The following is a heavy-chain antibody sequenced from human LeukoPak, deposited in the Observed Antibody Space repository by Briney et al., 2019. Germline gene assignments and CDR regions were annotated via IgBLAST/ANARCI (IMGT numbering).Heavy chain of an antibody. V-gene: IGHV3-21*01. J-gene: IGHJ4*02. D-gene: IGHD4-17*01. CDR2: ISSSSSYI. CDR1: GFTFSSYS. Sequence: GGSLRLSCAASGFTFSSYSMNWVRQAPWKGLEWVSSISSSSSYIYYADSVKGRFTISRDNAKNSLYLQMNSLRAEDTAVYYCARTQTMTTVTAYDYWGQGTLVTVSS. CDR3: ARTQTMTTVTAYDY.